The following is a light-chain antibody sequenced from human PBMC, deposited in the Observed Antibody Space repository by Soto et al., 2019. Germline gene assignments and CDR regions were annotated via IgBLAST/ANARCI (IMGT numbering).Light chain of an antibody. V-gene: IGLV2-11*01. CDR2: YVT. CDR3: CAYEGSYRYV. J-gene: IGLJ1*01. Sequence: QSVLTQPRSVSGSPGQSVTISCTGISNYVGAYNYVSWYQQHAGNAPKLVIYYVTKRPSGVPDRFSGSKSGNTASLTISGLQPEDEADYFCCAYEGSYRYVFGAGTKLTVL. CDR1: SNYVGAYNY.